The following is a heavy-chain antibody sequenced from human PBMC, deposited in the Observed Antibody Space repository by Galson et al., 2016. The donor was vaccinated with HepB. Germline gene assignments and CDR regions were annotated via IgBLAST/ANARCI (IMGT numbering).Heavy chain of an antibody. J-gene: IGHJ3*01. Sequence: SLRLSCAAPGFTFRDYGMTWVRQAPGKGLEVVSSISRSGDSTDYGDSVKGRFTISRDNSKNTLSLQMNSLTADDTAIYYCVQGSTAPAVWGPGTMVTVSS. D-gene: IGHD2-2*01. CDR3: VQGSTAPAV. CDR1: GFTFRDYG. CDR2: ISRSGDST. V-gene: IGHV3-23*01.